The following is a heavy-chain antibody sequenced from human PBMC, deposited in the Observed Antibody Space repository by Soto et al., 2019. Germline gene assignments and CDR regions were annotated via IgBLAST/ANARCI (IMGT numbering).Heavy chain of an antibody. CDR1: GYTFTSYG. J-gene: IGHJ4*02. CDR3: ARESRYSSSWLLFDY. Sequence: ASVKVSCKASGYTFTSYGISWVRQAPGQGLEWMGWISAYNGNTNYAQKLQGRVTMTTDTSTSTAYMELRSLRSDDTAVYYCARESRYSSSWLLFDYWGQGTLVTVSS. D-gene: IGHD6-13*01. V-gene: IGHV1-18*01. CDR2: ISAYNGNT.